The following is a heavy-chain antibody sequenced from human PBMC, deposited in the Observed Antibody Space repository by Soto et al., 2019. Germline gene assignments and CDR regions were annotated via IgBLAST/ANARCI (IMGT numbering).Heavy chain of an antibody. V-gene: IGHV3-9*01. D-gene: IGHD5-12*01. J-gene: IGHJ4*02. Sequence: GGSLRLSCAASGFTFDDYAMHWVRQAPGKGLEWVSGISWNSGSIGYADSVKGRFTISRDNAKNSLYLQMNSLRAEDTALYYCAKGYSGYDLRPPFDYWGQGTLVTVSS. CDR3: AKGYSGYDLRPPFDY. CDR1: GFTFDDYA. CDR2: ISWNSGSI.